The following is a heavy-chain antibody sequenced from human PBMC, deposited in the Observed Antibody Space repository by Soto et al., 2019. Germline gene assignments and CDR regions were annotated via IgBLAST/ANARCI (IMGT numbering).Heavy chain of an antibody. V-gene: IGHV3-48*01. Sequence: GGLRISLAGSGINLNSFSMKRVPPAPGKGVEWVSYITSGSSTVYYADSVKGRFTISRDNAKNSLYLQMNSLRAEDTAVYYCARGRYCSSTSCFRDYMDVWGKGTTVTVSS. D-gene: IGHD2-2*01. J-gene: IGHJ6*03. CDR3: ARGRYCSSTSCFRDYMDV. CDR1: GINLNSFS. CDR2: ITSGSSTV.